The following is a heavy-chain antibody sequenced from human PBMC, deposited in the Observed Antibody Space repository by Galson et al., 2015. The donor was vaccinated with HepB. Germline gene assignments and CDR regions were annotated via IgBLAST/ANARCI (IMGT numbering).Heavy chain of an antibody. Sequence: SLRLSCAASGFTFSSYGMHWVRQAPGKGLEWVAVISYDGSNKYYADSVKGRFTISRDNSKNTLYLQMNSLRAEDTAVYYCAKDDRLGGGFGELSSFDYWGQGTLVTVSS. V-gene: IGHV3-30*18. CDR3: AKDDRLGGGFGELSSFDY. CDR1: GFTFSSYG. D-gene: IGHD3-10*01. J-gene: IGHJ4*02. CDR2: ISYDGSNK.